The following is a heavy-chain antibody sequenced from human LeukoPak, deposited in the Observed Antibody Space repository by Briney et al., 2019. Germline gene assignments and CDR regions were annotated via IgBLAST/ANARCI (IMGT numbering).Heavy chain of an antibody. Sequence: PSETLSLTCTVSGVSINDYYWSWIRQPPGKGLEWIGYIYYSASTNYNPSLNSRVTISVDTSKNQFSLKLSSVTAADTAVYYCARHSLLGGDYDYWGRGTLVTVSS. D-gene: IGHD4-17*01. J-gene: IGHJ4*02. V-gene: IGHV4-59*08. CDR1: GVSINDYY. CDR2: IYYSAST. CDR3: ARHSLLGGDYDY.